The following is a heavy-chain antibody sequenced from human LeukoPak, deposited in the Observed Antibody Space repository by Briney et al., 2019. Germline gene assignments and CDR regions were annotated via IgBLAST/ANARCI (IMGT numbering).Heavy chain of an antibody. CDR1: GGSISSSNW. CDR3: ASINYYGSGSYLYPDY. V-gene: IGHV4-4*02. J-gene: IGHJ4*02. D-gene: IGHD3-10*01. CDR2: IYHSGST. Sequence: SETLSLTCAVSGGSISSSNWWSWVRQPPGKGLEWIGEIYHSGSTNYNPSLKSRVTISVDKSKNQFSLKLSSVTAADTAVYYCASINYYGSGSYLYPDYWGQGTLVTVSS.